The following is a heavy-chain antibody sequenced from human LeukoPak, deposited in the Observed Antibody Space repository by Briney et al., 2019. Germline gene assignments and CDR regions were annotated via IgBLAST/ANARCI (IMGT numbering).Heavy chain of an antibody. V-gene: IGHV1-2*02. J-gene: IGHJ4*02. CDR3: ARSMDIVVVPAADSSGFDY. CDR1: GYTFTGYY. Sequence: ASVKVSCKASGYTFTGYYMHWVRQAPEQGLEWMGWINPNNGGTNYAQNFQGRVTMTRDTSISSAYMELSRLRSDDTAVYYCARSMDIVVVPAADSSGFDYWGQGTLVTVSS. D-gene: IGHD2-2*03. CDR2: INPNNGGT.